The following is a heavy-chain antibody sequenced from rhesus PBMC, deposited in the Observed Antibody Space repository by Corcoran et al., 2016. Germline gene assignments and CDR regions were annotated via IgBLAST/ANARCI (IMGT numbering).Heavy chain of an antibody. V-gene: IGHV4-143*01. CDR3: ARRMAGTADWYFDI. Sequence: QVQLQESGPGLVKPSETLSLTCTVSGGSISGYYYWSWIRQPPGKGREWIGGIYGNSASTSYNPSLKSRVTISKDTSKDQFSLKLSSVTAADTAVYYCARRMAGTADWYFDIWGPGTPITISS. CDR2: IYGNSAST. D-gene: IGHD1-20*01. J-gene: IGHJ2*01. CDR1: GGSISGYYY.